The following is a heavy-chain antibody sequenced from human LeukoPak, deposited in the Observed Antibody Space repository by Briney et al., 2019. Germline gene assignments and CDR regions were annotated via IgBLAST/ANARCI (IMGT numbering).Heavy chain of an antibody. CDR1: GYTFTDYN. V-gene: IGHV1-2*02. CDR2: IDPSSGAT. Sequence: EASVKVSCKASGYTFTDYNVHWVRQAPGQGLEWMGWIDPSSGATNYAQKFQGTVTMTRDTSISAAYLELSRLRSDDTAVYFCAIRGIIASAGKDYWGQGTLVTVSS. CDR3: AIRGIIASAGKDY. D-gene: IGHD6-13*01. J-gene: IGHJ4*02.